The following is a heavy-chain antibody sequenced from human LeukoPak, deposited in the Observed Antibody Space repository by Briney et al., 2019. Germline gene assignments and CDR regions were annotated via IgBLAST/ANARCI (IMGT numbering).Heavy chain of an antibody. CDR3: ATSARTYIGSSLDY. J-gene: IGHJ4*02. CDR1: GFTFSTYW. Sequence: PGGSLRHSCAASGFTFSTYWMHWVRQDPGKGLVWVSRISSDASITSYANPVKGRFTISRDNAKNTLYLQMNSLRAEDTALYYCATSARTYIGSSLDYWGQGTLVTVSS. V-gene: IGHV3-74*01. CDR2: ISSDASIT. D-gene: IGHD2-15*01.